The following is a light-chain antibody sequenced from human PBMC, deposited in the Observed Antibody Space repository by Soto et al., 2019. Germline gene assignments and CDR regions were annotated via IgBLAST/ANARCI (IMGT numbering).Light chain of an antibody. Sequence: EIVMTQSPATLSVSPGERATLSCRASQGVSSNLAWYQQKPGQAPRLLIYGASTRATGIPARFSGSGSGTEFTLTISSLQSEDFAVYYCQQYNNWPPRGTFGGGTKVEIK. CDR3: QQYNNWPPRGT. CDR2: GAS. CDR1: QGVSSN. V-gene: IGKV3-15*01. J-gene: IGKJ4*01.